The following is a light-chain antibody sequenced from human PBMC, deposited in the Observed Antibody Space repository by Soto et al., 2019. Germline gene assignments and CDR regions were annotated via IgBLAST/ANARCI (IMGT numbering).Light chain of an antibody. CDR3: QQNYSIPPLS. V-gene: IGKV1-39*01. CDR1: QSISNY. Sequence: DIQVTQSPSSLSASVGDRVIITCRASQSISNYLNWYQQKPGRAPTVLISGASALQSGVPSRFSGSGSGTDFTLTISSLQPEDFATYYCQQNYSIPPLSFGGGTKVEIK. CDR2: GAS. J-gene: IGKJ4*01.